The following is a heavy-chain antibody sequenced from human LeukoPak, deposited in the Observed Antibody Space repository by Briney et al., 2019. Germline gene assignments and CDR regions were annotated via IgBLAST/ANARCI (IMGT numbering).Heavy chain of an antibody. J-gene: IGHJ4*02. CDR1: GFTFSSYA. CDR3: AGIAVAGTRNY. Sequence: GGSLRLSCAASGFTFSSYAMHWVRQAPGQGLEWMGWINPNSGGTNYAQKFQGRVTMTRDTSISTAYMELSRLRSDDTAVYYCAGIAVAGTRNYWGQGTLVTVSS. CDR2: INPNSGGT. V-gene: IGHV1-2*02. D-gene: IGHD6-19*01.